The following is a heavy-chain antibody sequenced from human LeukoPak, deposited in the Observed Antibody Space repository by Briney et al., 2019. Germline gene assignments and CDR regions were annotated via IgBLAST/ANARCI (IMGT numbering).Heavy chain of an antibody. D-gene: IGHD2-15*01. V-gene: IGHV3-23*01. CDR1: GFTFSNYA. CDR2: ITSSDGTT. Sequence: QPGASLRLSCAASGFTFSNYAMSWVRQAPGKGLEWVSAITSSDGTTYYADSVKGRFTISRDNSKNTLHLQMNSLRAEDAAVYYCAKDLASYCSGSSCYMGWFDPWGQGTLVTVSS. CDR3: AKDLASYCSGSSCYMGWFDP. J-gene: IGHJ5*02.